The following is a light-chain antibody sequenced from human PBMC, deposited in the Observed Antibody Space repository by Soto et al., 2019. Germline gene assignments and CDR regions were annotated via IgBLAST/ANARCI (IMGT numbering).Light chain of an antibody. Sequence: QSALTQPASVSGSPGQSITISCTGTSSDVGGYNYVSWYQQHPGKAPKLMIYEVSNRPSGVSTRFSGSKSGNTASLTISGLQADDEADYYCSSYTSSSIDYVFGAGTKLTVL. J-gene: IGLJ1*01. CDR2: EVS. CDR1: SSDVGGYNY. V-gene: IGLV2-14*01. CDR3: SSYTSSSIDYV.